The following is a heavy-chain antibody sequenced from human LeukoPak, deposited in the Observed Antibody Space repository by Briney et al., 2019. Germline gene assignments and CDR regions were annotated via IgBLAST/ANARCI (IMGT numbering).Heavy chain of an antibody. Sequence: VASVKASCKASGYTFTTYYIHWVRQAPGQGLEWMGIINPTGGSTTYAQKFQGRVTMTRDTSTSTVFMELNSLRSEDTAVYYCALYSSTWYWGQGTLVTVSS. D-gene: IGHD6-13*01. J-gene: IGHJ4*02. CDR3: ALYSSTWY. CDR1: GYTFTTYY. CDR2: INPTGGST. V-gene: IGHV1-46*01.